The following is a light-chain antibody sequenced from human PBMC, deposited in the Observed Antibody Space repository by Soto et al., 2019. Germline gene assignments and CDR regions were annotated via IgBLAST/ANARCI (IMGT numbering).Light chain of an antibody. CDR3: SSYAGSKVV. Sequence: QSALTQPPSASGSPGQSVTISCTGTSSDVGGYNYVSWYQQHPGKAPKLMISEVTKRPSGVPDRFSGSKSGNTASLTVSGLQAEHEADYYCSSYAGSKVVFGGGTKLTVL. CDR1: SSDVGGYNY. J-gene: IGLJ2*01. CDR2: EVT. V-gene: IGLV2-8*01.